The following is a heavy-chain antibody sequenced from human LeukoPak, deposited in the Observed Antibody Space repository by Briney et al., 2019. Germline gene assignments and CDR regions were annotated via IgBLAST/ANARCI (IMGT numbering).Heavy chain of an antibody. Sequence: GASLRLSCAASGFTFSNYAMSWVRQAPGKGLEWVSAITGSSGNTYYADSVKGRFTISRDNSKNTLYLQMNSLRDEDTAVYYCAKWGGFDVLTGYYVPDFWGQGTLVTVSS. D-gene: IGHD3-9*01. V-gene: IGHV3-23*01. J-gene: IGHJ4*02. CDR1: GFTFSNYA. CDR3: AKWGGFDVLTGYYVPDF. CDR2: ITGSSGNT.